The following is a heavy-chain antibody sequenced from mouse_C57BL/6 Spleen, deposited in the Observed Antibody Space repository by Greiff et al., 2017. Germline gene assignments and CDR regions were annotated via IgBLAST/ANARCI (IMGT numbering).Heavy chain of an antibody. V-gene: IGHV3-8*01. J-gene: IGHJ1*03. CDR3: ARSNWDWYFDV. CDR2: ISYSGST. Sequence: EVKLQESGPGLAKPSQTLSLTCSVTGYSITSAYWNWIRKFPGHKLEYMGYISYSGSTYYNPSLKSRISITRDTSKNQYYLQLNSVTTEDTATDYYARSNWDWYFDVWGTGTTVTVSA. CDR1: GYSITSAY. D-gene: IGHD4-1*01.